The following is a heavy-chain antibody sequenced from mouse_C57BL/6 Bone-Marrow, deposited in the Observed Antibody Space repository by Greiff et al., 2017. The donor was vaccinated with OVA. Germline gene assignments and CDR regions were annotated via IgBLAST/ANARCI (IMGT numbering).Heavy chain of an antibody. CDR3: ARSYYGSSYVGY. CDR1: GFTFSSYA. J-gene: IGHJ2*01. D-gene: IGHD1-1*01. Sequence: EVKLVDSGGGLVKPGGSLKLSCAASGFTFSSYAMSWVRQTPEKRLEWVATISDGGSYTYYPDNVKGRFTISRDNAKNNLYLQMSHLKSEDTAMYYCARSYYGSSYVGYWGQGTTLTVSS. V-gene: IGHV5-4*03. CDR2: ISDGGSYT.